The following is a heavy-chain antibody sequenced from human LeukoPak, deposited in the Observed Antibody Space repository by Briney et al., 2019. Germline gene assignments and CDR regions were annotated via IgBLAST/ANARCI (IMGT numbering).Heavy chain of an antibody. CDR3: TRDIDDVLTGDDAFDV. CDR2: ITSSGSSM. D-gene: IGHD3-9*01. J-gene: IGHJ3*01. CDR1: GFTFSGYS. V-gene: IGHV3-21*03. Sequence: GGSLRLSCAGSGFTFSGYSLNWVRQAPGKGLEWVSSITSSGSSMYYADSVKGRFTISRDNAESSVYLQMNSLRVDDTGLYYFTRDIDDVLTGDDAFDVWGQGTVVTVSS.